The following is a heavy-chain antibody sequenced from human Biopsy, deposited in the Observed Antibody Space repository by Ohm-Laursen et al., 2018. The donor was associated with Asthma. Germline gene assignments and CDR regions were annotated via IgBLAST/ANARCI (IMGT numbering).Heavy chain of an antibody. CDR2: IYSGGGT. V-gene: IGHV3-53*01. CDR3: ARAYGGSFFSGAFDI. CDR1: GFTVSTNG. J-gene: IGHJ3*02. Sequence: SLRLSCSASGFTVSTNGMSWVRQPPRKGLEWVSVIYSGGGTYYADSVQDRVTISRDNSKNTLSLQMNSLRAEDTAVYYCARAYGGSFFSGAFDIWGQGTMVTVSS. D-gene: IGHD4-23*01.